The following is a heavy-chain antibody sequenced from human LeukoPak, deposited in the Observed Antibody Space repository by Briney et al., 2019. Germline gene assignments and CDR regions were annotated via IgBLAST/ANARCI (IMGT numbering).Heavy chain of an antibody. CDR2: ISGSGYST. J-gene: IGHJ4*02. Sequence: GGSLRLSCAASGFTFSNYAMSWVRQAPGKGLEWVSAISGSGYSTYYADSVKGRFTISRDNAKNSLYLQMNSLRVEDTAVYYCARDVSLDFWGQGTLVTVSS. CDR3: ARDVSLDF. V-gene: IGHV3-23*01. CDR1: GFTFSNYA.